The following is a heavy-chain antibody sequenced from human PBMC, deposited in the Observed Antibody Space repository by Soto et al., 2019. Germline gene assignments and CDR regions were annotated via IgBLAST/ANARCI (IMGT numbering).Heavy chain of an antibody. Sequence: LRLSCAASGFTFGSYAMSWVRQSPGRWLEWVSAISGSGGSTYYADSVKGRFTISRDNSKNTLYLQMNSLRAEDTAVYYCAKGGPRVDIRDYYDSSGYYYAGYYYYGMDVWGQGTTVTVSS. J-gene: IGHJ6*02. V-gene: IGHV3-23*01. CDR3: AKGGPRVDIRDYYDSSGYYYAGYYYYGMDV. CDR1: GFTFGSYA. CDR2: ISGSGGST. D-gene: IGHD3-22*01.